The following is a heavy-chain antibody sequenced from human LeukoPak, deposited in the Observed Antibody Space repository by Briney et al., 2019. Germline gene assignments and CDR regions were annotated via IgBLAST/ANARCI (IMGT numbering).Heavy chain of an antibody. CDR2: VRYDGSNK. Sequence: PGGSLRLSCAASGFTFSSYGMYWVRQAPGKGLEWVAFVRYDGSNKYYADSVKGRFTISRDTSKNTLYLQMNSLRAEDTAVYYCARHDWFDPWGQGTLVTVSS. D-gene: IGHD3-3*01. CDR1: GFTFSSYG. V-gene: IGHV3-33*07. J-gene: IGHJ5*02. CDR3: ARHDWFDP.